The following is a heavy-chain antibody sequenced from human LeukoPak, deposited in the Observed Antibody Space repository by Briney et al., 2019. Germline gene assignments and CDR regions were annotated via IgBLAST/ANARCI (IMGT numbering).Heavy chain of an antibody. V-gene: IGHV3-23*01. CDR3: AKKAGSRRDQYTLDN. Sequence: GGSLRLSRAASGITFSSYAMCWVRQAPGKGLEWVSVISGSGGTTYYADSVKGRFTISRDSSKNTLYLQMSSLRAEDTAVYYCAKKAGSRRDQYTLDNWGQGTLVTVSS. D-gene: IGHD1-26*01. CDR2: ISGSGGTT. CDR1: GITFSSYA. J-gene: IGHJ4*02.